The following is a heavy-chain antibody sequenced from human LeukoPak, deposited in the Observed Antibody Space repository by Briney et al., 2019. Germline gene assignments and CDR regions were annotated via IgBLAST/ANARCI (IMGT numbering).Heavy chain of an antibody. CDR3: AAYSSGWYKLRWFDP. D-gene: IGHD6-19*01. Sequence: SETLSLTCTVSGGSISSYYWIWIRQPPGKGLEWIGYMYTSGSTNYNPSLKSRVTISVDTSKNQFSLKLSSVTAADTAVYYCAAYSSGWYKLRWFDPWGQGTLVTVSS. CDR1: GGSISSYY. CDR2: MYTSGST. V-gene: IGHV4-4*09. J-gene: IGHJ5*02.